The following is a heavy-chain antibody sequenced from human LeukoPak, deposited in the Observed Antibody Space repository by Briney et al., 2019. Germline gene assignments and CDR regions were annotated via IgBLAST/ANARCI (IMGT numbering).Heavy chain of an antibody. V-gene: IGHV3-53*01. CDR2: IYSGGST. Sequence: GGFLRLSCAASGFTVSSNYMSWVRQAPGKGLEWVSVIYSGGSTYYADSVKGRFTISRHDTNNTLYLQMNSLRAEDTAVYYCAREFGSYWGQGTLVTVSS. CDR1: GFTVSSNY. J-gene: IGHJ4*02. D-gene: IGHD3-16*01. CDR3: AREFGSY.